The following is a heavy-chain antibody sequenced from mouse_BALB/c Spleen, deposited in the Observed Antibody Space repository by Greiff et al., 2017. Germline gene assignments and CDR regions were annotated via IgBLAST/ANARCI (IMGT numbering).Heavy chain of an antibody. CDR1: GFSLTGYG. CDR3: ARDRRDGYYYAMDY. V-gene: IGHV2-6-7*02. Sequence: VKLQESGPGLVAPSQSLSITCTVSGFSLTGYGVNWVRQPPGKGLEWLGMIWGDGSTDYNSALKSRLSISKDNSKGQVFLKMNSLQTSDTARYYCARDRRDGYYYAMDYWGQGTSVTVSS. D-gene: IGHD2-3*01. CDR2: IWGDGST. J-gene: IGHJ4*01.